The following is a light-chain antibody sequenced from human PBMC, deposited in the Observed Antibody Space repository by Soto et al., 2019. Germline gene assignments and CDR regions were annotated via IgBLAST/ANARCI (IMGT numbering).Light chain of an antibody. J-gene: IGKJ1*01. Sequence: IVMTRYPATLSVSPGESVTLSCRASQSVSSYLAWYQQKPGQAPRLLIYDASNRATGIPARFSGSGSGTDFTLTISRLEPEDFAVYYCQQYGSSPWTFGQGTKVDIK. CDR3: QQYGSSPWT. CDR2: DAS. V-gene: IGKV3-20*01. CDR1: QSVSSY.